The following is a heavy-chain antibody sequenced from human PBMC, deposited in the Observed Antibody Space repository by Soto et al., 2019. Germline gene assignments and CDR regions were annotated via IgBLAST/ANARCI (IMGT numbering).Heavy chain of an antibody. Sequence: GGPLRHSCTASGLNFSGYWMHWVRQAPGKGLVWVSRINSDGSSSIYAESVKGRFTISRDNAKNTLYLQMNSLSAEDTAVYYCVRVVPYNIPDFWGQGTLVTVSS. CDR3: VRVVPYNIPDF. D-gene: IGHD6-6*01. CDR1: GLNFSGYW. V-gene: IGHV3-74*01. CDR2: INSDGSSS. J-gene: IGHJ4*02.